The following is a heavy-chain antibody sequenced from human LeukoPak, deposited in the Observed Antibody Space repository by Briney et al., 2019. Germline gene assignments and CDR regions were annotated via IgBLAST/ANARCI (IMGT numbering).Heavy chain of an antibody. CDR1: GFTFSSYS. V-gene: IGHV3-48*01. D-gene: IGHD4-11*01. CDR3: ARDERNDYSNYAPFDY. Sequence: GGSLRLSCAASGFTFSSYSMNWVRQAPGKGLEWVSYISSSSSTIYYADSVKGRFTISRDSAKNSLYLQMNSLRAEDTAVYYCARDERNDYSNYAPFDYWGQGTLVTVSS. J-gene: IGHJ4*02. CDR2: ISSSSSTI.